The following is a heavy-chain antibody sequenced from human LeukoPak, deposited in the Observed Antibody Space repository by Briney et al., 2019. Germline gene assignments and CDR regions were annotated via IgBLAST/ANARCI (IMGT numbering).Heavy chain of an antibody. V-gene: IGHV4-34*01. J-gene: IGHJ6*02. Sequence: SETLSLTCAVYGGSFSGYYWSWIRQPPGKGLEWIGEINHSGSTNYNPSLKSRVTISVDTSKNQFSLKLSSVTAADTAVYYCARGGYSYGYTGGYYYGMDVWGQGTTVTVSS. D-gene: IGHD5-18*01. CDR2: INHSGST. CDR3: ARGGYSYGYTGGYYYGMDV. CDR1: GGSFSGYY.